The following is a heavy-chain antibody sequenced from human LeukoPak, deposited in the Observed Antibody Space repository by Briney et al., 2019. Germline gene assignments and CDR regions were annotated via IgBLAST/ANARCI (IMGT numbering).Heavy chain of an antibody. Sequence: GGSLRLSCAASGFTFSNYWMSWVRQAPGKGLEWVANIKQDGSEKYYVDSVKGRFTISRDTAKNSLYLQMYSLTAEDTALYYCARYCTFRTCSGTKFDSWGPGTLVTVSS. CDR2: IKQDGSEK. CDR1: GFTFSNYW. J-gene: IGHJ4*02. D-gene: IGHD1-1*01. V-gene: IGHV3-7*03. CDR3: ARYCTFRTCSGTKFDS.